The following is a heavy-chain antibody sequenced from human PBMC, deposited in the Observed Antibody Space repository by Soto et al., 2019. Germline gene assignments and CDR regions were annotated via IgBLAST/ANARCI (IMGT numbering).Heavy chain of an antibody. V-gene: IGHV1-69*08. CDR2: IIPILGIA. D-gene: IGHD3-10*01. Sequence: QVQLVQSGAEVKKPGSSVKVSCKASGGTFSSYTISWVRQAPGQGLEWMGRIIPILGIANYAQKCQGRVTIPGDKATSKAYMELSSLRSEDTAVYYCAREVQDYYGSGRVDYWGQGTLVTVSS. CDR1: GGTFSSYT. CDR3: AREVQDYYGSGRVDY. J-gene: IGHJ4*02.